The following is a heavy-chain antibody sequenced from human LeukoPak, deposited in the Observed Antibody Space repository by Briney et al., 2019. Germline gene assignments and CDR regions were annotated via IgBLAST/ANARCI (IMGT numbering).Heavy chain of an antibody. CDR1: GYRFTSYW. D-gene: IGHD3-22*01. V-gene: IGHV5-51*01. CDR3: ARRYYYDSSGYYYDY. Sequence: PGESLKISCKGSGYRFTSYWIGWVRQMPGKGLECIGVIYPGDSDTRYSPSFQGQVTISADKSISTAYLQWSSLKASDTAMYYCARRYYYDSSGYYYDYWGQGTLVTVSS. J-gene: IGHJ4*02. CDR2: IYPGDSDT.